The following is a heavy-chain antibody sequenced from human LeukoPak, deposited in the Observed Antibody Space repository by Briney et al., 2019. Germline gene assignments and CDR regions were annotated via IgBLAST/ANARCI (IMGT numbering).Heavy chain of an antibody. D-gene: IGHD4/OR15-4a*01. CDR2: ISSGGLTI. V-gene: IGHV3-48*04. CDR3: AREFDYGDYIDF. Sequence: RGTLRLSCVASGLAFSTYTFNWVRDTPRNGLGRLSYISSGGLTIFYADSVKGRFTISRDNTKNAIYLDMTNLRAEDTAVYYCAREFDYGDYIDFCGQGTLVAVSS. CDR1: GLAFSTYT. J-gene: IGHJ4*02.